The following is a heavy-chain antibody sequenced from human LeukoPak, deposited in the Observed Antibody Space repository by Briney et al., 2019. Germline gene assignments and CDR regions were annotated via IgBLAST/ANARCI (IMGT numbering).Heavy chain of an antibody. CDR1: GYTFTGYY. D-gene: IGHD4-17*01. CDR2: TNPNSGGT. Sequence: ASVKVSCKASGYTFTGYYMHWVRQAPGQGLEWMGWTNPNSGGTNYAQKFQGRVTMTRDTSISTAYMELSRLRSDDTAVYYCARDPATVTTYWFDPWGQGTLVTVSS. V-gene: IGHV1-2*02. CDR3: ARDPATVTTYWFDP. J-gene: IGHJ5*02.